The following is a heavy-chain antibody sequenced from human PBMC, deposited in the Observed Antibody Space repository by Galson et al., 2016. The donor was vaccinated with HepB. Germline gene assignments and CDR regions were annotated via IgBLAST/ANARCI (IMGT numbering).Heavy chain of an antibody. J-gene: IGHJ4*02. CDR1: GSSFTFYW. D-gene: IGHD3-22*01. CDR2: IDPSASYT. Sequence: QSGAEVKKPGESLRISCKASGSSFTFYWINWVRQMPGKGLQWMGRIDPSASYTHYNPSFQGHVTFSVDKSTSTAYLQWSSPRPSDTAMYYCAAPHRSSGYYSPGDFWGQGTLVTVSS. CDR3: AAPHRSSGYYSPGDF. V-gene: IGHV5-10-1*01.